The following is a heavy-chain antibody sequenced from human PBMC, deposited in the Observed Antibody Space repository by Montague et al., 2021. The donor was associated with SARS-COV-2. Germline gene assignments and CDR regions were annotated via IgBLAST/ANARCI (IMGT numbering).Heavy chain of an antibody. D-gene: IGHD3-3*01. CDR1: GGSMISGGYY. CDR3: VRDGGLRFSRGAMDV. Sequence: TLSLTCNVSGGSMISGGYYWSWIRQPPGKGLEWIGYVYSGGTTYYNPSLKSRVTISEDMSKNQFSLRLTSVTAADTAVHYCVRDGGLRFSRGAMDVWGQGTTVTVSS. V-gene: IGHV4-31*03. J-gene: IGHJ6*02. CDR2: VYSGGTT.